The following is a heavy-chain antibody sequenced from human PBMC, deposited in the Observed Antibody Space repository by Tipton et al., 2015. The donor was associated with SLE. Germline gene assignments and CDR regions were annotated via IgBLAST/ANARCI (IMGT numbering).Heavy chain of an antibody. D-gene: IGHD6-13*01. CDR3: ARGYSSSWYREFFDI. CDR2: IYNSGST. Sequence: TLSLTCTVSGGSIDYHYWSWVRQTPGKGLEWIGSIYNSGSTNYNPSLMSRVTMSVDTSKNQFSLRLRSATAADTAFYYCARGYSSSWYREFFDIWGRGTLVTVSS. J-gene: IGHJ2*01. V-gene: IGHV4-4*07. CDR1: GGSIDYHY.